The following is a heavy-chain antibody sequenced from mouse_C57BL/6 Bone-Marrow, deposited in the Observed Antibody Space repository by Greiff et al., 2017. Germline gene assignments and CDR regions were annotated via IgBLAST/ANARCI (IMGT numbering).Heavy chain of an antibody. D-gene: IGHD1-1*01. J-gene: IGHJ1*03. CDR3: ARRHYYGSSYGYWYFDV. CDR1: GYAFRSYW. V-gene: IGHV1-80*01. Sequence: VQLVESGAELVKPGASVKISCKASGYAFRSYWMNWVKQRPGQGLEWIGQIYPGDGDTNYNGKFKGKDTLTADKSASTAYMQLSSLTSEDSAVYFCARRHYYGSSYGYWYFDVWGTGTTVTVSS. CDR2: IYPGDGDT.